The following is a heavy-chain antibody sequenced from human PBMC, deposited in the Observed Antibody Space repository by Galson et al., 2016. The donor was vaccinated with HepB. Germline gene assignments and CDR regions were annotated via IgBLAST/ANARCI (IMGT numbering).Heavy chain of an antibody. V-gene: IGHV3-21*01. Sequence: SLRLSCAASGFTLSTYSINWVRQAPGKGLEWVASISRGSSYLTYADSVKGRFTISRDNAKNTLYLQMNSLRPEDTAMYYCAKEILDIVATTHPDYWGQGTLVTVSS. CDR3: AKEILDIVATTHPDY. CDR1: GFTLSTYS. CDR2: ISRGSSYL. D-gene: IGHD5-12*01. J-gene: IGHJ4*02.